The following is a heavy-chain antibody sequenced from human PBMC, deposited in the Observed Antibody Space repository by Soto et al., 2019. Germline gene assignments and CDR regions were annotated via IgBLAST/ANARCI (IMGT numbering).Heavy chain of an antibody. CDR1: GGSISSSY. V-gene: IGHV4-59*01. D-gene: IGHD2-8*01. Sequence: SETLSLTCTVAGGSISSSYWSWIRQPPGKGLEWIGYIYYSGSTNYNPSLKSRDTISVDTSKNQFSLKLSSVTAADTAVYYCARSGDCTNAVCYHYDYWGQGTLVTVS. J-gene: IGHJ4*02. CDR2: IYYSGST. CDR3: ARSGDCTNAVCYHYDY.